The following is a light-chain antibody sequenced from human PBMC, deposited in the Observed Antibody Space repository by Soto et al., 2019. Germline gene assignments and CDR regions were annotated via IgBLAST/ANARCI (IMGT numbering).Light chain of an antibody. V-gene: IGLV4-69*01. CDR1: SGHSSYA. CDR2: LNSDGSH. J-gene: IGLJ2*01. CDR3: QTWDTGIRVV. Sequence: QLVLTQSPSASASLGASVKLTCTQNSGHSSYAIAWHQQQPEKGPRYLMKLNSDGSHSKGDGIPDRFSGSSSGAERYLTISSLQSEDEADYYCQTWDTGIRVVFGGGTKLTVL.